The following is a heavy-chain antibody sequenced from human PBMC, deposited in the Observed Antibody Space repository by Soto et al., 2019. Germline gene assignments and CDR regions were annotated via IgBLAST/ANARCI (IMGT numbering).Heavy chain of an antibody. J-gene: IGHJ6*02. CDR2: ISESGGTT. CDR1: GFTFSSHE. D-gene: IGHD3-3*01. Sequence: GGSLRLSCVVSGFTFSSHEMNWVRQAPGKGPEWVSKISESGGTTSYADSVKGRFTISRDNARDSLYLHMDSLRAEDTAVYYCARDRSLIFAVPPYGMDVWGQGTTVTVSS. CDR3: ARDRSLIFAVPPYGMDV. V-gene: IGHV3-48*03.